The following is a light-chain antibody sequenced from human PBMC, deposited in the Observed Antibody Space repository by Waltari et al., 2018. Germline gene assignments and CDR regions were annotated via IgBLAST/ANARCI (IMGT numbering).Light chain of an antibody. Sequence: SYVLTQPPSMSVAPGQTATITCGGDNLGGKSVHWYQQRPGQAPVLVVEVDSDRPSGIPERIAGSNAGNTGTLTIGRVEAGDEADYYCQVWGTYIDHDIFGGGTKLTVL. CDR2: VDS. J-gene: IGLJ2*01. CDR1: NLGGKS. V-gene: IGLV3-21*02. CDR3: QVWGTYIDHDI.